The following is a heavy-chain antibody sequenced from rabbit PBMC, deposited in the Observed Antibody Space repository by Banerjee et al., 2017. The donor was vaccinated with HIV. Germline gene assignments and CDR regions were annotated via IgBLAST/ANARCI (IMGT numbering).Heavy chain of an antibody. Sequence: QSLEESGGDLVKPGGTLTLTCTASGFSFSSTYYMYWVRQAPGKGLEWIGCIDTGYGSAYYASWAKGRFTISKTSSTTVTLQMTSLTAADTATYFCARDITWGDWDLWGQGTLV. CDR2: IDTGYGSA. V-gene: IGHV1S40*01. CDR1: GFSFSSTYY. J-gene: IGHJ6*01. CDR3: ARDITWGDWDL. D-gene: IGHD4-1*01.